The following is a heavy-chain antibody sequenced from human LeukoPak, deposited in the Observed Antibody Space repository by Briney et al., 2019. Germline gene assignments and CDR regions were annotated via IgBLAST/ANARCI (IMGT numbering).Heavy chain of an antibody. J-gene: IGHJ4*02. CDR3: ARRGIAAAGTFDY. Sequence: SETLSLTCTVAGGSISSYYWSWIRQPPGKGLEWIGYIYYSGSTNYNPSLKSRVTISVDTSKNQFSLKLSSVTAADTAVYYRARRGIAAAGTFDYWGQGTLLTVSS. CDR2: IYYSGST. V-gene: IGHV4-59*08. CDR1: GGSISSYY. D-gene: IGHD6-13*01.